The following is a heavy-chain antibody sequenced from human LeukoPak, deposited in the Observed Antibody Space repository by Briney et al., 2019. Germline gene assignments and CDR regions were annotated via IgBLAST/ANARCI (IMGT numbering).Heavy chain of an antibody. CDR2: IYTSGST. CDR1: GGSISSGSYY. J-gene: IGHJ5*02. Sequence: TSSQTLSLTCTVSGGSISSGSYYWSWIRQPAGKGLEWIGRIYTSGSTNYNPSLKSRVTISVDTSKNQFSLKLSSVTAADTAVYYCARVKSRITMIVVVAYNWFDPWGQGTLVTVSS. CDR3: ARVKSRITMIVVVAYNWFDP. D-gene: IGHD3-22*01. V-gene: IGHV4-61*02.